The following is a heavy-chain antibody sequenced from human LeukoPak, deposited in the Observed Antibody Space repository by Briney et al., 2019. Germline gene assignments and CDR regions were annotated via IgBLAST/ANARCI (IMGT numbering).Heavy chain of an antibody. CDR1: GGSISSYY. Sequence: SETLSLTCTVSGGSISSYYWSWIQQPAGKGLEWIGRIYTSGSTNYNPSLKSRVTMSVDTSKNQFSLKLSSVTAADTAVYYCARARTYYYDSSDGADAFDIWGQGTMVTVSS. CDR3: ARARTYYYDSSDGADAFDI. J-gene: IGHJ3*02. CDR2: IYTSGST. V-gene: IGHV4-4*07. D-gene: IGHD3-22*01.